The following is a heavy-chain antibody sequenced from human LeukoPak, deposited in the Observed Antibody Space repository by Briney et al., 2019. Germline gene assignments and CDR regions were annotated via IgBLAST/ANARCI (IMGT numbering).Heavy chain of an antibody. CDR1: GGSVSSGSYY. V-gene: IGHV4-61*01. J-gene: IGHJ4*02. CDR3: ARDGREYYDYVWGSEN. Sequence: LETLSLTCTVSGGSVSSGSYYWSWIRQPPGKGLEWIGYIYYSGSTNYNPSLKSRVTISVDTSKNQFSLKLSSVTAADTAVYYCARDGREYYDYVWGSENWGQGTLVTVSS. D-gene: IGHD3-16*01. CDR2: IYYSGST.